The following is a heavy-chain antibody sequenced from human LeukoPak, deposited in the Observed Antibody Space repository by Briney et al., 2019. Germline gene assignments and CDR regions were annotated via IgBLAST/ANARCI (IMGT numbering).Heavy chain of an antibody. CDR3: AIGPSITMVRGVIITETNFDY. J-gene: IGHJ4*02. Sequence: GGSLRLSCTTSGFTFGDYAMSWVRQAPGKGLEWVSSISSSSSYIYYADSVKGRFTISRDNAKNSLYLQMNSLRAEDTAVYYCAIGPSITMVRGVIITETNFDYWGQGTLVTVSS. CDR2: ISSSSSYI. CDR1: GFTFGDYA. D-gene: IGHD3-10*01. V-gene: IGHV3-21*01.